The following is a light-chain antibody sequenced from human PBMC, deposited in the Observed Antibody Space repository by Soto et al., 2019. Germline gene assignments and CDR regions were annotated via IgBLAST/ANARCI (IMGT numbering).Light chain of an antibody. V-gene: IGLV2-14*01. Sequence: QSALTQPASVSGSPGQSITISCTGTSSDVGGYNYVSWYQQHPGKAPKLMIYDVSNRPSGVSNRFSGSKSGNTASLTISGLQAEDEADYYCSSYTSRSTLVFGGGTKVTDL. CDR2: DVS. CDR3: SSYTSRSTLV. CDR1: SSDVGGYNY. J-gene: IGLJ2*01.